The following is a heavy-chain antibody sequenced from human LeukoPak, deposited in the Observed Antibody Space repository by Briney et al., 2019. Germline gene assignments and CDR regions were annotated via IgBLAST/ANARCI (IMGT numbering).Heavy chain of an antibody. CDR1: GYSISNGYY. D-gene: IGHD3-3*01. Sequence: PSETLSLTCTVSGYSISNGYYWGWIRQPPGKGLDWVGSIYHRGSTYYNPSLRSRVTISLDRSKKKFSLKLTSVTAADTAVYFCARGAEYYAIWRGYAGYSDYWGQGTLVTVSS. CDR2: IYHRGST. V-gene: IGHV4-38-2*02. CDR3: ARGAEYYAIWRGYAGYSDY. J-gene: IGHJ4*02.